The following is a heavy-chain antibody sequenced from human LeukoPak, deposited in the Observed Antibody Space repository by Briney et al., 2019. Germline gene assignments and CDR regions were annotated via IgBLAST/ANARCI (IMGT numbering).Heavy chain of an antibody. CDR2: IIPIFGTA. CDR1: GYTFTSYG. Sequence: ASVKVSCKASGYTFTSYGISWVRQAPGQGLEWMGGIIPIFGTANYAQKFQGRVTITADESTSTAYMELSSLRSEDTAVYYCARGGDSSSYFDYWGQGTLVTVSS. CDR3: ARGGDSSSYFDY. D-gene: IGHD6-6*01. J-gene: IGHJ4*02. V-gene: IGHV1-69*13.